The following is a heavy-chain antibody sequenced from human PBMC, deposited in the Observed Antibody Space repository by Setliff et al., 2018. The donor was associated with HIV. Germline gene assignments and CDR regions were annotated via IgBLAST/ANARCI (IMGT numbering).Heavy chain of an antibody. Sequence: SETLSLTCAVYGGSFTDFYWTFIRQSHGKGMEWIGEITNSGSTTYDTSLKSQITVSVETSKNQFSLKLTSVTAADMGVYYCARGRKKTLSVSGTRYFDFWGQGTLVTVSS. V-gene: IGHV4-34*01. CDR3: ARGRKKTLSVSGTRYFDF. CDR2: ITNSGST. D-gene: IGHD6-19*01. CDR1: GGSFTDFY. J-gene: IGHJ4*02.